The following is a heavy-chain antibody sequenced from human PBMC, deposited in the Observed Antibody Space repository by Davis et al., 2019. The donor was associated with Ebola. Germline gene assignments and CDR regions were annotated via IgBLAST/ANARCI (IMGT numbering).Heavy chain of an antibody. CDR1: GGSISSSTYY. CDR3: ASALWFGESYFDY. Sequence: SETLSLTCTVSGGSISSSTYYWGWIRQPPGEGLEWIGSIYYSGTTYHNPSLKRRVTISVDTSKNQFSLKLSSVTAADTAVYFCASALWFGESYFDYWGQGTLVTVSS. V-gene: IGHV4-39*01. CDR2: IYYSGTT. D-gene: IGHD3-10*01. J-gene: IGHJ4*02.